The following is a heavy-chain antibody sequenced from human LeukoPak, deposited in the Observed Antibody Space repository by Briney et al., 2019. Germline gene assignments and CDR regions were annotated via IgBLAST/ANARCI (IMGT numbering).Heavy chain of an antibody. CDR2: IYPGDSDT. J-gene: IGHJ4*02. D-gene: IGHD2-2*01. CDR3: ARHEGGDIVVVSGFEY. CDR1: GYSFTTYW. Sequence: GESLKISCKGSGYSFTTYWIGWVRQMPGKGLEWMGIIYPGDSDTRYSPSFQGQVTISAAKSISTAYLQWNSLKASDTAMYYCARHEGGDIVVVSGFEYWGQGTLVSVSS. V-gene: IGHV5-51*01.